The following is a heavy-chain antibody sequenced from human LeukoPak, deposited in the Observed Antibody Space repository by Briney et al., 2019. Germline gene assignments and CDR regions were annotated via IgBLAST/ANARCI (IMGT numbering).Heavy chain of an antibody. V-gene: IGHV1-3*01. D-gene: IGHD3-22*01. Sequence: ASVKVSCKASGYTFTSYAMHWVRQAPGQRLEWMGWINAGNGNTKYSQKFQGRVTITRDTSASTAYMELGSLRSEDTAVYYCARDEFRRPPSSYYDSSGYPDYWGQGTLVTVYS. CDR2: INAGNGNT. CDR1: GYTFTSYA. CDR3: ARDEFRRPPSSYYDSSGYPDY. J-gene: IGHJ4*02.